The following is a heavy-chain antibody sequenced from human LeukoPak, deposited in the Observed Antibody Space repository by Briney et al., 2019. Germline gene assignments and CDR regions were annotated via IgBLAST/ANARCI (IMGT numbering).Heavy chain of an antibody. V-gene: IGHV1-8*01. Sequence: ASVKVSCKASGYTFTSYDINWVRQATGQGLEWMGWMNPNSGNTGYAQKFQGRVTMTRNTSISTAYMELSSLRSEDTAVYYCAREFYYYDSSGYYLANAFDIWGQGTMVTDSS. D-gene: IGHD3-22*01. J-gene: IGHJ3*02. CDR2: MNPNSGNT. CDR1: GYTFTSYD. CDR3: AREFYYYDSSGYYLANAFDI.